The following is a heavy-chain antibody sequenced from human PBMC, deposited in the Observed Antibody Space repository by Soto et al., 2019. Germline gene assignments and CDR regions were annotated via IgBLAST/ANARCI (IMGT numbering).Heavy chain of an antibody. CDR3: ARGRGYSYGLDP. CDR2: IYYSGST. CDR1: GGSISNYY. J-gene: IGHJ5*02. Sequence: PSETLSLTCTVSGGSISNYYWSWIRQPPGKGLEWIGYIYYSGSTNYSPSLRSRVTISVDTSKNHFSLNLRSVTAADTAVYYCARGRGYSYGLDPWGQGTLVTVS. V-gene: IGHV4-59*08. D-gene: IGHD5-18*01.